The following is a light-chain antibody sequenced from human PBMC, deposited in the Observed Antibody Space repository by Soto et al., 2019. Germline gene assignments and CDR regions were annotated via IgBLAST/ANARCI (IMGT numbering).Light chain of an antibody. J-gene: IGKJ5*01. V-gene: IGKV3-15*01. CDR3: QQYNNWPPIT. CDR2: GAS. Sequence: VLTQSPGNLSLSPGERATLSCRASQSVTSTYLAWYQQKPGQAPRLLIYGASSRATGIPARFSGSGSGTEFTLTVSSLQSEDFAVYYCQQYNNWPPITFGQGTRLEIK. CDR1: QSVTSTY.